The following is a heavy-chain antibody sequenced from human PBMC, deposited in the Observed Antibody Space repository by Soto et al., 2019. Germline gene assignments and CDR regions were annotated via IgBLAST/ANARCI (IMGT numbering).Heavy chain of an antibody. J-gene: IGHJ4*02. CDR3: ARGSVGSGWKFDF. D-gene: IGHD3-22*01. CDR1: GDSLSTYF. Sequence: NPSKTLSLTCSVSGDSLSTYFWSWIRQPPGRGLEWIGYISYSATPNYNPALKSRVIISIDTSKNQFSLKVNSVTAADTALYYCARGSVGSGWKFDFWGQGILVTVSS. CDR2: ISYSATP. V-gene: IGHV4-59*01.